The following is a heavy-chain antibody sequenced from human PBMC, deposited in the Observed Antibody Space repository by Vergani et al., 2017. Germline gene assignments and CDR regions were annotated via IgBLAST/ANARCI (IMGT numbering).Heavy chain of an antibody. CDR2: ISDNGGTT. V-gene: IGHV3-21*01. CDR3: VRDVRVSRT. Sequence: EVQMVESGGGLVKPGGSLRLSCVASGFTFRNYAMTWVRQAPGKGLEWVSIISDNGGTTYYADSVKGRFTISRDNAKNSLYLDMSSLRAEDTAVYYCVRDVRVSRTWGQGTLVAVSS. CDR1: GFTFRNYA. J-gene: IGHJ3*01.